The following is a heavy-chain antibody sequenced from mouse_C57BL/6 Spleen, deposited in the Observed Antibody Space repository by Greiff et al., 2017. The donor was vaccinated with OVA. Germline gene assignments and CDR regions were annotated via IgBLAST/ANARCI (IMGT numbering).Heavy chain of an antibody. J-gene: IGHJ2*01. Sequence: DVHLVESGGGLVQPGGSLKLSCVASGFTFTNYCMNWVRQSPGKGLEWVAHIRLKSNDYATHYAESVKGRFTISRDDSKSSVYLQMNALRAEDTGIYYSTERYWVGYWGQGTTLTVSA. D-gene: IGHD2-14*01. CDR2: IRLKSNDYAT. CDR1: GFTFTNYC. CDR3: TERYWVGY. V-gene: IGHV6-3*01.